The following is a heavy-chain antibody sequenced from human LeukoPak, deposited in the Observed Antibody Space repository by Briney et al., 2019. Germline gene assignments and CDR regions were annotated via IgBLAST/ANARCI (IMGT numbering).Heavy chain of an antibody. V-gene: IGHV1-69*13. D-gene: IGHD3-10*01. CDR2: IIPMFRTA. CDR1: GGTFRNYA. CDR3: ARSRGYGSGSYYNQNPLFDY. J-gene: IGHJ4*02. Sequence: ASVKVSCKASGGTFRNYAISWVRQAPGQGLEWMGGIIPMFRTANYAQKIQGRVTITADESTSTAYMELSSLRAEDTAVYYCARSRGYGSGSYYNQNPLFDYWGQGTLVTVSS.